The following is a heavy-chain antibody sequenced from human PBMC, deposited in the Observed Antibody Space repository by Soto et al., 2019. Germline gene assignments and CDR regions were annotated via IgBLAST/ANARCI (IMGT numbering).Heavy chain of an antibody. J-gene: IGHJ4*02. Sequence: PGGSLTLSCNGSGYCFTSYWIGWVRQMPGKGLEWMGIIYPGDSDTRYSPSFQGQVTISADKSISTAYLQWSSLKASDTAMYYCARQASGRRIAAAGTFRYYWGQGTLVTVSS. CDR2: IYPGDSDT. CDR3: ARQASGRRIAAAGTFRYY. V-gene: IGHV5-51*01. CDR1: GYCFTSYW. D-gene: IGHD6-13*01.